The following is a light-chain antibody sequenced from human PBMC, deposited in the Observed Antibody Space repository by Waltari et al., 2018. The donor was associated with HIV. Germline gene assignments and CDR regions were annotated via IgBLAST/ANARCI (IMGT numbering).Light chain of an antibody. CDR1: QTISSR. J-gene: IGKJ2*01. Sequence: DIQRTQSPSPLPASVGTRVTITCRASQTISSRLAWYQQKPGKAPRLLIYKASDLETGVPSTFSGSGSGTEFTLTISSLQPDDFASYYCQQYYSDPYTFGQGTKLEIK. CDR2: KAS. CDR3: QQYYSDPYT. V-gene: IGKV1-5*03.